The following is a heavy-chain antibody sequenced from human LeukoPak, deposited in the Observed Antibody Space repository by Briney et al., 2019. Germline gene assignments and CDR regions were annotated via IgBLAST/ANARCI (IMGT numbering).Heavy chain of an antibody. CDR3: AREKWSRYYYGMDV. D-gene: IGHD2-15*01. J-gene: IGHJ6*02. CDR1: GFSFSSFA. V-gene: IGHV3-23*01. CDR2: IRSNGATA. Sequence: GGSLRLSCAASGFSFSSFAMTWVRQAPGKGLEWVSTIRSNGATAYNADSVKGRFTISRDNSKNTVYLQMNSLRVEDTAIYYCAREKWSRYYYGMDVWGQGTTVTVSS.